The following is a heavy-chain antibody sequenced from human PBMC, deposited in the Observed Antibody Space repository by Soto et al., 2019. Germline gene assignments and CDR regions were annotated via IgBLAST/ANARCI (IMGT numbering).Heavy chain of an antibody. CDR2: MYYNGNI. D-gene: IGHD3-16*01. J-gene: IGHJ5*02. V-gene: IGHV4-59*01. Sequence: ETLSLTCNVSGGSISNYYWTWVRQSPEKGLEWIGYMYYNGNINYNPSLKSRVTISIDTSKNQFSLTLKSVTAADTAVYYCASGGNWFDPWGQGVLVTVS. CDR1: GGSISNYY. CDR3: ASGGNWFDP.